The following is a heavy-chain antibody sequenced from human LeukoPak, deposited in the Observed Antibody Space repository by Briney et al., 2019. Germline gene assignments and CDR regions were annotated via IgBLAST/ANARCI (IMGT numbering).Heavy chain of an antibody. Sequence: SETLSLTCTVSGGSISSYNWSWIRQPPGQGLEWIGYIYTSGSTNYNPSLKSRVTISVDTSKNQFSLKLSSVTAADTAVYYCARQRAGRGAFDYWGQGTLVTVSS. J-gene: IGHJ4*02. CDR1: GGSISSYN. CDR2: IYTSGST. V-gene: IGHV4-4*09. D-gene: IGHD1-26*01. CDR3: ARQRAGRGAFDY.